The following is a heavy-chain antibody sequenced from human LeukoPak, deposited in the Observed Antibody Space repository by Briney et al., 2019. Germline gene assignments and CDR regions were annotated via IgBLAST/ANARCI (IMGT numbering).Heavy chain of an antibody. J-gene: IGHJ4*02. Sequence: SETLSLTCTVSGGSISSSSYYWGWIRQPPGKGLEWIGSIYYSGSTYYNPSLKSRVTISVDKSKNQFSLKLSSLTAADTAVYYCARASHDYGDYSHFDYWGQGTLVTVSS. CDR3: ARASHDYGDYSHFDY. V-gene: IGHV4-39*07. D-gene: IGHD4-17*01. CDR2: IYYSGST. CDR1: GGSISSSSYY.